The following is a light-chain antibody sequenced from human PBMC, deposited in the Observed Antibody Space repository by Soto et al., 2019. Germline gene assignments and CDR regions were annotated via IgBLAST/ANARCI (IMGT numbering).Light chain of an antibody. CDR3: QKYNSIPRT. V-gene: IGKV1-27*01. CDR1: EGISNY. J-gene: IGKJ3*01. CDR2: AAS. Sequence: DVQMTQSPSSLSASVGDRVTLTCRASEGISNYLAWYQQKPGKVPKLLIYAASNLQSGVPSRFSGSGFGTEFTLTINSLQSEDVGIYYCQKYNSIPRTFGPGNKVDI.